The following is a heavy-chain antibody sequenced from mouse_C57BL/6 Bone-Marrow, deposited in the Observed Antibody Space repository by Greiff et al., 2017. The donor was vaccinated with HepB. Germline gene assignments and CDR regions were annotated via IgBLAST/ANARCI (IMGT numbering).Heavy chain of an antibody. CDR3: ARWGTTVDWYFDV. J-gene: IGHJ1*03. CDR2: IDPSDSET. CDR1: GYTFTSYW. V-gene: IGHV1-52*01. Sequence: QVQLQQPGAELVRPGSSVKLSCKASGYTFTSYWMHWVKQRPIQGLEWIGNIDPSDSETHYNQKFKDKATLTVDKSSSTAYMQLSSLTSEDCAVYYCARWGTTVDWYFDVWGTGTTVTVSS. D-gene: IGHD1-1*01.